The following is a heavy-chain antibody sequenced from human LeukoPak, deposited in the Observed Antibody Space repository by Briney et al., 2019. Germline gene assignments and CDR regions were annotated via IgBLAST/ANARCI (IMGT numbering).Heavy chain of an antibody. Sequence: GESLKISCKASGYSFTSYWIAWVRQMPGKGLEWMGIIYLGDSDTRYNPSFQGQVTISADKSINTAYLQWSSLKASDTAMYYCATHQRDYGGNSGRRWFDPWGQGILVTVSS. V-gene: IGHV5-51*01. CDR2: IYLGDSDT. CDR1: GYSFTSYW. CDR3: ATHQRDYGGNSGRRWFDP. J-gene: IGHJ5*02. D-gene: IGHD4-23*01.